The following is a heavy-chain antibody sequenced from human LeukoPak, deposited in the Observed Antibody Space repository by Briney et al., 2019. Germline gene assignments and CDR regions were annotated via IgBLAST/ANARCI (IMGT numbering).Heavy chain of an antibody. J-gene: IGHJ4*02. CDR3: ARAASQYYYGSGSYFFDY. Sequence: SETLSLTCTVSGGSISSYYWSGIRQPAGKGLEWIGRIYTSGSTNYNPSLKSRVTMSVDTSKNQFSLKLSSVTAADTAVYYCARAASQYYYGSGSYFFDYWGQGTLVTVSS. D-gene: IGHD3-10*01. V-gene: IGHV4-4*07. CDR2: IYTSGST. CDR1: GGSISSYY.